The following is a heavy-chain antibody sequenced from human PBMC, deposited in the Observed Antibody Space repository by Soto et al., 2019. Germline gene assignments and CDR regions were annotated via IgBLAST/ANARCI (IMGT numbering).Heavy chain of an antibody. J-gene: IGHJ5*02. V-gene: IGHV4-39*01. CDR3: ARPQLGSGVDP. Sequence: SETLSLTRTVSGGSISSSTYYWGWIRQPPGKGLEWIGSIYYSGSTYYNPSLKSRVTISVDTSKNQFSLKLSSVTAADTAVYYCARPQLGSGVDPWGQGTLVTVSS. D-gene: IGHD3-10*01. CDR1: GGSISSSTYY. CDR2: IYYSGST.